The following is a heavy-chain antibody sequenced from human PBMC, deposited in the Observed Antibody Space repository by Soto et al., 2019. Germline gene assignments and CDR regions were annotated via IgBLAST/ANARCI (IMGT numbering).Heavy chain of an antibody. CDR3: ARVATVTTGGGYYYGMDV. CDR1: GFTFSSYA. CDR2: ISYDGSNK. Sequence: PGGSLRLSCAASGFTFSSYAMHWVRQAPGKGLEWVAVISYDGSNKYYADSVKGRFTISRDNSKNTLYLQMNSLRAEDTAVYYCARVATVTTGGGYYYGMDVWGQGTTVTVSS. J-gene: IGHJ6*02. V-gene: IGHV3-30-3*01. D-gene: IGHD4-17*01.